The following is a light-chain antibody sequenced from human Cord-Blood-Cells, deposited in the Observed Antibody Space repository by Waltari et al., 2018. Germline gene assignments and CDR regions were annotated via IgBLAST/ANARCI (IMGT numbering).Light chain of an antibody. CDR1: SSDVGSYNL. J-gene: IGLJ2*01. Sequence: QSALTQPASVSGSPGQSITISCTGTSSDVGSYNLVSWYQQHPGKAPKLMIYAGSKRPSGVSNRFTGSKSGNTASLTISGLQAEDEADYYCCSYAGSSTLVFGGGTKLTVL. CDR2: AGS. V-gene: IGLV2-23*01. CDR3: CSYAGSSTLV.